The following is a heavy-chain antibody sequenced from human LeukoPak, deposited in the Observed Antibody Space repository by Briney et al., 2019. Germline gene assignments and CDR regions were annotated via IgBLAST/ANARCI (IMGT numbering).Heavy chain of an antibody. CDR1: GGSFSGYY. CDR2: INHSGST. J-gene: IGHJ5*02. V-gene: IGHV4-34*01. CDR3: AREDGSSWYHNWFDP. D-gene: IGHD6-13*01. Sequence: SETLSLTCAVYGGSFSGYYWSWIRQPPGKGLEWIGEINHSGSTNYNPSLKSRVTISVDTSKNQFSLKLSSVTAADTAVYYCAREDGSSWYHNWFDPWGQGTLVTVSS.